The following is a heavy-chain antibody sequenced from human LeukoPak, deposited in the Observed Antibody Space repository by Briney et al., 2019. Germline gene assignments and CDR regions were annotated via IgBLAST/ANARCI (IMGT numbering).Heavy chain of an antibody. CDR1: GFTLSTYW. J-gene: IGHJ5*02. D-gene: IGHD1-1*01. V-gene: IGHV3-7*04. CDR3: ARVQTGTTNWFDP. Sequence: PGESLRLSCAASGFTLSTYWMSWARQAAGKGLEWVANIYRDGSGEYYVDSVSGRFTISRDNAKSSLYLQMNSLRAEDTAVYYCARVQTGTTNWFDPWGRGTLVTVSS. CDR2: IYRDGSGE.